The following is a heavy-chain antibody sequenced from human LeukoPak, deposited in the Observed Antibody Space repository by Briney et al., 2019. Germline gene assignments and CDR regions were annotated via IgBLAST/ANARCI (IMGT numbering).Heavy chain of an antibody. Sequence: AASVKVSCKASGGTFSSYAISWVRQAPGQGLEWMGRIIPILGIANYAQKFQGRVTITADKSTSTAYMELSSLRSEDTAVYYCARGPLRVVVPAATRRYAFDIWGQGTMVTVSS. V-gene: IGHV1-69*04. J-gene: IGHJ3*02. CDR2: IIPILGIA. CDR3: ARGPLRVVVPAATRRYAFDI. CDR1: GGTFSSYA. D-gene: IGHD2-2*01.